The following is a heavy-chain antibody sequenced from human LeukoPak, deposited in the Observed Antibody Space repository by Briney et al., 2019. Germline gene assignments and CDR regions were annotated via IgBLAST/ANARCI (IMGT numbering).Heavy chain of an antibody. CDR3: ARGANYYDSSGYYYYGMDV. D-gene: IGHD3-22*01. CDR1: GGTFSIYA. V-gene: IGHV1-69*13. CDR2: IIPIFGTA. Sequence: SVNVSFKASGGTFSIYAISWVRQAPGQGLEWMGGIIPIFGTANYAQKFQGRVTITADESTSTAYMELSSLRSEDTAVYYCARGANYYDSSGYYYYGMDVWGQGTTVTVSS. J-gene: IGHJ6*02.